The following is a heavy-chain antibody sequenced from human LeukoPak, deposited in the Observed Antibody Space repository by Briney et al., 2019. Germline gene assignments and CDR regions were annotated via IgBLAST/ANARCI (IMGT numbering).Heavy chain of an antibody. CDR2: INPNSGGT. CDR1: GYTFTGYY. V-gene: IGHV1-2*02. J-gene: IGHJ5*02. CDR3: ARGPIVVVPAAISRESWFDP. D-gene: IGHD2-2*01. Sequence: GASVKVSCKASGYTFTGYYMHWVRQAPGQGLEWMGWINPNSGGTNYAQKFQGRVTMTRDTSTSTAYMELSRLRSDDTAVYYCARGPIVVVPAAISRESWFDPWGQGTLVTVSS.